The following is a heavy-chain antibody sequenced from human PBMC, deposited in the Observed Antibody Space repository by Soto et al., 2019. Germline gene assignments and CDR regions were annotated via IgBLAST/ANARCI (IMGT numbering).Heavy chain of an antibody. J-gene: IGHJ6*02. D-gene: IGHD3-3*01. CDR3: ARAGYDFWSGYYNAPQFGGLDV. CDR2: IGTAGDT. CDR1: GFTFSRYD. V-gene: IGHV3-13*01. Sequence: PGGSLRLSCAAPGFTFSRYDMHWVRQATGKGMEWVSAIGTAGDTYYPGSVKGRFTISRENAKNSLYLQMNSLRAEDTAVYYCARAGYDFWSGYYNAPQFGGLDVWAQGTTVTVSS.